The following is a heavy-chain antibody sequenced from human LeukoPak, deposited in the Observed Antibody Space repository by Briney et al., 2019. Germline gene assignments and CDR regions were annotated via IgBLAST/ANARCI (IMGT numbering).Heavy chain of an antibody. D-gene: IGHD3-10*01. CDR1: GFTFSSYA. J-gene: IGHJ3*02. CDR3: ARSIYASGSFYTFDI. Sequence: GGSLRLSCAASGFTFSSYAMSWVRQAPGKAPEWVSVISGSGGSTYSADSVKGRFTISRDNSKNTLYLQMNTLRAEDTAVYYCARSIYASGSFYTFDIWGQGTMVTVSS. CDR2: ISGSGGST. V-gene: IGHV3-23*01.